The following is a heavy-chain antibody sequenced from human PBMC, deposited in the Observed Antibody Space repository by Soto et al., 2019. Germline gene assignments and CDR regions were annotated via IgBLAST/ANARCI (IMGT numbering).Heavy chain of an antibody. CDR3: ARVEKGYGSRFDY. D-gene: IGHD3-10*01. CDR2: IIPIFGTA. J-gene: IGHJ4*02. V-gene: IGHV1-69*13. Sequence: GASVKVSCKASGVTFSSYAISWVRQAPGQGLEWMGGIIPIFGTANYAQKFQGRVTITADESTSTAYMELSSLRSEDTAVYYCARVEKGYGSRFDYWGQGTLVTVSS. CDR1: GVTFSSYA.